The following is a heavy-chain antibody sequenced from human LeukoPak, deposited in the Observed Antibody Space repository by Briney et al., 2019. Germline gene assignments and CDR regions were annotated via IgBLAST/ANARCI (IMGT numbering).Heavy chain of an antibody. D-gene: IGHD6-19*01. J-gene: IGHJ6*03. CDR1: GGSISSYY. V-gene: IGHV4-59*01. Sequence: PSETLSLTCTVSGGSISSYYWSWIRQPPGKGLEWIGYIYYSGSTNYNPSLKSRVTVSVDTSKNQFSLKLSSVTAADTAVYYCPRVVRQWLVSVYYMDVWGKGTTVTVSS. CDR2: IYYSGST. CDR3: PRVVRQWLVSVYYMDV.